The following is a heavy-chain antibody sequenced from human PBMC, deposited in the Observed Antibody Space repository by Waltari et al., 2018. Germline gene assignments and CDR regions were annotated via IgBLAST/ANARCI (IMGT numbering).Heavy chain of an antibody. D-gene: IGHD2-2*01. CDR3: ASRLYCSSTSCYLYYYYGMDV. V-gene: IGHV1-69*01. J-gene: IGHJ6*02. Sequence: QVQLVQSGAEVKKPGSSVKVYCKASGGTFSSYAISWVRQAPGKGREWMGGIIPIFGTANYAQKFQGRVTITADESTSTAYMELSSLRSEDTAVYYCASRLYCSSTSCYLYYYYGMDVWGQGTTVTVSS. CDR1: GGTFSSYA. CDR2: IIPIFGTA.